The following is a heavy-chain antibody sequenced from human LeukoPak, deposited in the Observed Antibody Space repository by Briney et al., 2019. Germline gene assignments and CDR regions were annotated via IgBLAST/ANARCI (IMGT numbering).Heavy chain of an antibody. Sequence: SESLSLTCTVFGYSISSGYYWGWIRQPPGKGLEWIGSIYHSGSTYYNPSLKSRVTISVDTSKNQFSLKVTSVTAADTAVYYCARRTTYFGWLPSESPSCFDYWGQGTLVTVSS. D-gene: IGHD3-9*01. CDR1: GYSISSGYY. V-gene: IGHV4-38-2*02. J-gene: IGHJ4*02. CDR3: ARRTTYFGWLPSESPSCFDY. CDR2: IYHSGST.